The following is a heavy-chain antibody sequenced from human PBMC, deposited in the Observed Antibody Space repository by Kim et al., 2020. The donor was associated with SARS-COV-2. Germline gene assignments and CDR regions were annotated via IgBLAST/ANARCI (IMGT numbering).Heavy chain of an antibody. Sequence: GGSLRLSCAASGFTFSNAWMSWVRQAPGKGLEWVGRIKSKTDGGTTDYAAPVKGRFTISRDDSKNTLYLQMNSLKTEDTAVYYCTTDLLRFLEWLPQYYGMDVWGRGTTVTVSS. J-gene: IGHJ6*02. D-gene: IGHD3-3*01. CDR2: IKSKTDGGTT. CDR1: GFTFSNAW. CDR3: TTDLLRFLEWLPQYYGMDV. V-gene: IGHV3-15*01.